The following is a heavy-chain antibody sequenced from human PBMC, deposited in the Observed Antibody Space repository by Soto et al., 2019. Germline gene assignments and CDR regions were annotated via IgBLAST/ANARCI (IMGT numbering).Heavy chain of an antibody. CDR1: GYTFTSYG. Sequence: QVQLVQSGAEVKKPGASVKVSCKASGYTFTSYGISWVRQAPGQGLEWMGWISAYNGNTNYAQKLQGRVTMTTDTPTSTAYMELRSLRSDDTAVYYCARSVTPDYYYYYGMDVWGQGTTVTVSS. CDR3: ARSVTPDYYYYYGMDV. V-gene: IGHV1-18*01. D-gene: IGHD4-4*01. J-gene: IGHJ6*02. CDR2: ISAYNGNT.